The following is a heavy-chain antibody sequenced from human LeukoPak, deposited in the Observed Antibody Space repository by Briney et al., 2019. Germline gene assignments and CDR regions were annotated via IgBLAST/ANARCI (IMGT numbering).Heavy chain of an antibody. Sequence: ASVKVSCKTSGYSFIDYYIHWVRQAPGQGLEWMGWINSNSADTNYAQNFQGRVTMTRDTSISTAYMELSRLRSDDTALYYCGRIGISARGTNFHHWGQGTLVTVSS. D-gene: IGHD6-13*01. V-gene: IGHV1-2*02. CDR1: GYSFIDYY. J-gene: IGHJ1*01. CDR2: INSNSADT. CDR3: GRIGISARGTNFHH.